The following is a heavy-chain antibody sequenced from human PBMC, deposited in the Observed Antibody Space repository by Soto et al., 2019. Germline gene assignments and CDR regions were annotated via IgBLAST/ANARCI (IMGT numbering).Heavy chain of an antibody. J-gene: IGHJ5*02. CDR1: EFTFSNYG. Sequence: QVQLVESGGGVVQPGRSLRLSCAVSEFTFSNYGVHWVRQAPGKGPEWVAAISDDGGNKYYADSVKGRFSISRDISTNTYYLQMTSLRIEDTAVYYCARDRCGGRCYSRIDPWGQGTLVTVSS. V-gene: IGHV3-30-3*01. CDR2: ISDDGGNK. D-gene: IGHD2-15*01. CDR3: ARDRCGGRCYSRIDP.